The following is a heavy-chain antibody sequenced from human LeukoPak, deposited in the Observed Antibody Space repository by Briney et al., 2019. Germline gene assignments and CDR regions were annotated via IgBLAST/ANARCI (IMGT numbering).Heavy chain of an antibody. CDR3: ARSQFPSYIVAVPPADN. Sequence: GGSLRLSCAASGFTFSSYPMHWVRLAPGKGLEWVAVISHDGSNKYYADSVRGRFTISRDNSKSTLYLQMRSLRAEDTALYYCARSQFPSYIVAVPPADNWGQGTLVTVSS. CDR2: ISHDGSNK. D-gene: IGHD2-2*01. J-gene: IGHJ4*02. CDR1: GFTFSSYP. V-gene: IGHV3-30-3*01.